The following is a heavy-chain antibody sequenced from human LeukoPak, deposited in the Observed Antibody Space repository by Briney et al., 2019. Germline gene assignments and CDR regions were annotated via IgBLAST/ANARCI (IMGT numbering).Heavy chain of an antibody. CDR2: INHSGST. Sequence: SETLSLTCAVYGGSFSGYYWSWIRQPPGKGLEWIGEINHSGSTNYNPSLKSRVTISVDTSKNQFSLKLSSVTAADTAVYYCARGGFTFGGVIVKPFDYWGQGTLVTVSS. CDR3: ARGGFTFGGVIVKPFDY. V-gene: IGHV4-34*01. J-gene: IGHJ4*02. D-gene: IGHD3-16*02. CDR1: GGSFSGYY.